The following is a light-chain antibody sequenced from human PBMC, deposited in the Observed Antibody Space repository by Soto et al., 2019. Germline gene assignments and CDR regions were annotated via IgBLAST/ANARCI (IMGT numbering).Light chain of an antibody. J-gene: IGLJ3*02. Sequence: QSVLTQPASVSGSPGQSITISCTGTSSDVGGYNYVSWYQLHPGKAPKLMVYEVSNRPSGVPDRFSGSKSDTSASLAITGLQAEDEADYYCQSYDSSLSGWVFGGGTKVTVL. CDR2: EVS. CDR3: QSYDSSLSGWV. CDR1: SSDVGGYNY. V-gene: IGLV2-14*01.